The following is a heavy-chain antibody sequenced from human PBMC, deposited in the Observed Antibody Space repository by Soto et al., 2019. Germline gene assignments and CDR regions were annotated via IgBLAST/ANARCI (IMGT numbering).Heavy chain of an antibody. CDR1: GGSISSGGYY. D-gene: IGHD3-10*01. J-gene: IGHJ5*02. V-gene: IGHV4-31*03. Sequence: SETLSLTCSVSGGSISSGGYYWSWIRQHPGKGLEWIGYIYYSGSTYYNPSLKSRVTISVDTSKNQFSLKLSSVTAADTAVYYCARDQGSVSARVIDPWGQGTLVTV. CDR2: IYYSGST. CDR3: ARDQGSVSARVIDP.